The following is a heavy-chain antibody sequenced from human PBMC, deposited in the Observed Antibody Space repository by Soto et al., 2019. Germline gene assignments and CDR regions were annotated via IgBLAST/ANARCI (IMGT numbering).Heavy chain of an antibody. Sequence: QIQLVQSGAEVRKPGASVMVSCKASGYIFNSYGMSWVRQAPGQGLEWMGWITAYNGNTNYAQRVQGRITMTTDISTGTAYMELRSLTSDDTAVYYCARGGVGDTSGWFDPWGQGTLVTVSS. J-gene: IGHJ5*02. CDR2: ITAYNGNT. V-gene: IGHV1-18*01. D-gene: IGHD1-26*01. CDR1: GYIFNSYG. CDR3: ARGGVGDTSGWFDP.